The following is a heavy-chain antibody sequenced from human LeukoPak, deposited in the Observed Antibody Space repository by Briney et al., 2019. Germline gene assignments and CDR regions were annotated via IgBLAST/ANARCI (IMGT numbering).Heavy chain of an antibody. CDR2: IRYDGSNK. V-gene: IGHV3-30*02. CDR3: ARSNLDGDYGDYRPFDY. J-gene: IGHJ4*02. CDR1: GFTFSSYG. Sequence: GGSLRLSCAASGFTFSSYGMHWVRQAPGKGLEWVAFIRYDGSNKYYADSVKGRFTISRDNSKNTLYLQMNSLRAEDTAVYYCARSNLDGDYGDYRPFDYWGQGTLVTVSS. D-gene: IGHD4-17*01.